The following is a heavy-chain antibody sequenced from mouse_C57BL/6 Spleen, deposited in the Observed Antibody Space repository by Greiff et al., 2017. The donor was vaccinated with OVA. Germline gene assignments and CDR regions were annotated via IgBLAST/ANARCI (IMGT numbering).Heavy chain of an antibody. D-gene: IGHD4-1*01. Sequence: QVQLQQSGAELVRPGTSVKVSCKASGYAFTNYLIEWVKQRPGQGLEWIGVINPGSGGTNYNEKFKGKATLTADKSSSTAYMQLSSLTSEDSAVYFCARGWKLGFDYWGQGTTLTVSS. V-gene: IGHV1-54*01. CDR2: INPGSGGT. CDR1: GYAFTNYL. CDR3: ARGWKLGFDY. J-gene: IGHJ2*01.